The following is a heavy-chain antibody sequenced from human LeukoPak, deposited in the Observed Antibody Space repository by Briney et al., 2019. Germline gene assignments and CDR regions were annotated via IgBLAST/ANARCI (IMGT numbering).Heavy chain of an antibody. CDR1: GGSISGGSYY. D-gene: IGHD5-18*01. J-gene: IGHJ3*02. V-gene: IGHV4-61*02. CDR3: AKARVQLWSSDAFYI. Sequence: SETLSLTCTVSGGSISGGSYYWSWIRQPAGKVLECIGRIYTSGNTNYNPSLKSRVTISVDTSKNQFSLKLSSVTPADTAVYYCAKARVQLWSSDAFYIWGQGKLVTVSS. CDR2: IYTSGNT.